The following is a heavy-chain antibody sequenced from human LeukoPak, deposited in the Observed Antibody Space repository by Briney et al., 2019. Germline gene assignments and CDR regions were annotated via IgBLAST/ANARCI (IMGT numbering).Heavy chain of an antibody. Sequence: GGSLRLSCAASGFTFSSYSMNWVRQAPGKGLEWVSYISSSSSTIYYADPVKGRFTISRDNAKNSLYLQMNSLRGEDTAVYYCARALGITGTTDFDYWGQGTLVTVSS. CDR1: GFTFSSYS. J-gene: IGHJ4*02. D-gene: IGHD1-7*01. CDR2: ISSSSSTI. V-gene: IGHV3-48*01. CDR3: ARALGITGTTDFDY.